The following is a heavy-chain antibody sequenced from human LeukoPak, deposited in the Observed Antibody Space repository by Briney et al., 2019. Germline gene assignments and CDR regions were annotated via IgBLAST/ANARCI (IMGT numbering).Heavy chain of an antibody. V-gene: IGHV3-23*01. CDR3: VKGGQDCSPTTCYYD. J-gene: IGHJ4*02. CDR2: ISGSGST. Sequence: GGSLRLPCVASGYIFNNYAVSWVRQAPGKGLEWVSAISGSGSTCYADSVKGRFTISRDNSKNTGYLQMNSLRAEDTAVYYSVKGGQDCSPTTCYYDWGQGTLVTVSS. D-gene: IGHD2-2*01. CDR1: GYIFNNYA.